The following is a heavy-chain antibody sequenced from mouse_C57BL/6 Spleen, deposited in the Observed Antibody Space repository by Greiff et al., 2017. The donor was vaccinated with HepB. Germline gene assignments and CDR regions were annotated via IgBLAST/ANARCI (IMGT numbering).Heavy chain of an antibody. CDR2: IDPSDSET. CDR1: GYTFTSYW. CDR3: ARGDGSSYFY. V-gene: IGHV1-52*01. Sequence: VQLQQPGAELVRPGSSVKLSCKASGYTFTSYWMHWVKQRPIQGLEWIGNIDPSDSETHYNQKFKDKATLTVDKSSSTAYMQLSSLTSEDSAVYYCARGDGSSYFYWGQGTTLTVSS. D-gene: IGHD1-1*01. J-gene: IGHJ2*01.